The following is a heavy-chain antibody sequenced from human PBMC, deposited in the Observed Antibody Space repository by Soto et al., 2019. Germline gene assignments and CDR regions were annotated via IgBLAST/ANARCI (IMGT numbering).Heavy chain of an antibody. CDR3: ARRRDGYNSIDY. V-gene: IGHV4-34*01. J-gene: IGHJ4*02. CDR1: GGSFSGYD. Sequence: PSETLSLTCAVYGGSFSGYDWTWIRQPPGTGLEWIGEINHSGSSNYNPSLKSRVTISVDTSKNQFSLKLTSVTAAETAVYYCARRRDGYNSIDYWGQGTLVTVSS. D-gene: IGHD5-12*01. CDR2: INHSGSS.